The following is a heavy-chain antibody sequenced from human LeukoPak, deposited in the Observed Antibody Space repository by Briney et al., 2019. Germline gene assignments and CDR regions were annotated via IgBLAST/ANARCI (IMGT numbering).Heavy chain of an antibody. Sequence: PSETLSLTCAVYGGSFSGYYWSWIRQPPGKGLEWIGYIYYSGSTNYNPSLKSRVTISVDTSKNQFSLKLSSVTAADTAVYYCARFGWLRSDWFDYWGQGTLVTVSS. V-gene: IGHV4-59*01. CDR2: IYYSGST. CDR1: GGSFSGYY. J-gene: IGHJ4*02. D-gene: IGHD5-12*01. CDR3: ARFGWLRSDWFDY.